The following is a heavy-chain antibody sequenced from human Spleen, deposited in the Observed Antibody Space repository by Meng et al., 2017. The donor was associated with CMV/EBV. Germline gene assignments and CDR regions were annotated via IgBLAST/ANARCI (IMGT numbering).Heavy chain of an antibody. D-gene: IGHD6-6*01. CDR1: GFTFSDYY. J-gene: IGHJ4*02. V-gene: IGHV3-11*01. CDR3: ARVAEYSSSSIMDF. Sequence: GESLKISCAASGFTFSDYYMNWIRQAPGKGLEWVSYISSSGTTIYYADSVKGRFTISRDNAKNSLWLQMNSLRAEDTAVYYCARVAEYSSSSIMDFWGQGTLVTVSS. CDR2: ISSSGTTI.